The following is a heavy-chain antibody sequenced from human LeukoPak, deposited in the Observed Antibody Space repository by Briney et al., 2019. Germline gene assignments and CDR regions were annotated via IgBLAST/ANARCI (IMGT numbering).Heavy chain of an antibody. Sequence: SQTLSLTCTVSGGSISSGSYYWTWIRQPAGKGLEWIGRIYSDGTTKYNPSLKSRVTISVDTSKNQFSLKLSSVTAADTAIYHCARDVNYYYYMDVWGKGTTVTVSS. CDR1: GGSISSGSYY. CDR3: ARDVNYYYYMDV. V-gene: IGHV4-61*02. J-gene: IGHJ6*03. CDR2: IYSDGTT.